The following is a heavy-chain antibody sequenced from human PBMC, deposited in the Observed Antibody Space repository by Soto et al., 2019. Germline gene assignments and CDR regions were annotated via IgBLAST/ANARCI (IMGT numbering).Heavy chain of an antibody. Sequence: ASVKVSCKASGYTFTSYDINWVRQATGQGLEWMGWMSPNSGNTGYAQKFQGRVTMTRNTSISTAYMELSSLRSEDTAVYYCARGSHSSGYLGYRGHGTLFPVS. V-gene: IGHV1-8*01. CDR3: ARGSHSSGYLGY. D-gene: IGHD3-22*01. CDR1: GYTFTSYD. J-gene: IGHJ4*01. CDR2: MSPNSGNT.